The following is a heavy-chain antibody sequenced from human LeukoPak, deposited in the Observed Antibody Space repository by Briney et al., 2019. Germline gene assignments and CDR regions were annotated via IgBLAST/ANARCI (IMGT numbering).Heavy chain of an antibody. Sequence: GGSLRLSCAASGFTFSSYGMHWVRQAPGKGLEWVAVISYDGSNKYYADSVKGRFTISRDNSKNTLYLQMNSLRAEDTAVYYCAKDLSGDSGGIWGQGTMVTVSS. CDR2: ISYDGSNK. J-gene: IGHJ3*02. CDR1: GFTFSSYG. CDR3: AKDLSGDSGGI. V-gene: IGHV3-30*18. D-gene: IGHD4-23*01.